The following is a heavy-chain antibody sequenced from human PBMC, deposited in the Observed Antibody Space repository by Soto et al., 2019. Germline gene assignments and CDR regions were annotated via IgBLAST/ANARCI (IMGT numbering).Heavy chain of an antibody. CDR2: INHSGST. J-gene: IGHJ6*02. Sequence: SETLSLTCAVYGGSCSGYYWSWIRQPPGKGLEWIGEINHSGSTNYNPSLKSRVTISVDTSKNQFSLKLSSVTAADTAVYYCARGRVVAVAGQDYYYYGMDVWGQGTTVTVSS. CDR1: GGSCSGYY. V-gene: IGHV4-34*01. D-gene: IGHD6-19*01. CDR3: ARGRVVAVAGQDYYYYGMDV.